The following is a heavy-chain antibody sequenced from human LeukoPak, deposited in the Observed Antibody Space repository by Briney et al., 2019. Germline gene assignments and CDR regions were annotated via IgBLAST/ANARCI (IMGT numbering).Heavy chain of an antibody. J-gene: IGHJ4*02. CDR3: AREDTAMVDLDY. CDR1: GFTFSDYY. CDR2: ISSSGSTI. Sequence: GGSLRLSCAASGFTFSDYYMSWIRQAPGKGLEWVPYISSSGSTIYYADSVKGRFTISRDNAKNSLYLQMNSLRAEDTAVYYCAREDTAMVDLDYWGQGTLVTVSS. V-gene: IGHV3-11*04. D-gene: IGHD5-18*01.